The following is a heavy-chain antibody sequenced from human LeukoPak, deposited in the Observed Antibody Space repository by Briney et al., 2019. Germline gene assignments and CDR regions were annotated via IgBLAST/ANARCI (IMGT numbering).Heavy chain of an antibody. V-gene: IGHV3-30*02. CDR1: RFTSSSYG. CDR3: GKRPTVTSLSRFHMDV. J-gene: IGHJ6*03. Sequence: PGGSLRLSRTASRFTSSSYGMNSVRQAPGKGLEWVAFIRDDGSSKYYTDSVKGRFTISRDNSKNTLYLRMSGLRAEDTAVYYCGKRPTVTSLSRFHMDVWGKGTTVTVSS. D-gene: IGHD4-17*01. CDR2: IRDDGSSK.